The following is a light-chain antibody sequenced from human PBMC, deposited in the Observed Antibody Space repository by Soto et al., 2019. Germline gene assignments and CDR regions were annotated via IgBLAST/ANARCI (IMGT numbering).Light chain of an antibody. Sequence: QSVLTQPASVSGSPGQSITISCTGTSSDVGGYNLVSWYQQYPDKAPKLMIFDVNTRPSGVSNRFSGSKSGNTASRTISGLQAEYEADYYCSSYNRSSTLPDVFGTGTKLTVL. V-gene: IGLV2-14*01. CDR2: DVN. CDR3: SSYNRSSTLPDV. J-gene: IGLJ1*01. CDR1: SSDVGGYNL.